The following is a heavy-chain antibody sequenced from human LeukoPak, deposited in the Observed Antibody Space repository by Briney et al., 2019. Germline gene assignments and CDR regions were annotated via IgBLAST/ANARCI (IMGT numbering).Heavy chain of an antibody. V-gene: IGHV1-46*01. J-gene: IGHJ4*02. CDR2: INPRGDST. CDR1: GFTFAGYY. D-gene: IGHD2-2*01. Sequence: ASVKVSCKASGFTFAGYYMHWVRQAPGQALEWIGIINPRGDSTSYAQNFQGRVSMTKDTSSSTLFMELRSLRSEDTAAYYCAREFSSSCLDFWGLGTLVTVSS. CDR3: AREFSSSCLDF.